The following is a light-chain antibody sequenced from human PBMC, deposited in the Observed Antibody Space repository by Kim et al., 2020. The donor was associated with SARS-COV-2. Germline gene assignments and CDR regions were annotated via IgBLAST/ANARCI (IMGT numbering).Light chain of an antibody. CDR3: KQISNYPIT. CDR2: DAP. J-gene: IGKJ5*01. CDR1: QSITTF. Sequence: ASEGDRATTTGRAGQSITTFLAWYHKNPGKAPRVLIYDAPTLKRGVPPRSSGIGSGTDFPLTISSLKPEDFAPYSGKQISNYPITFGQGTRLEIK. V-gene: IGKV1-9*01.